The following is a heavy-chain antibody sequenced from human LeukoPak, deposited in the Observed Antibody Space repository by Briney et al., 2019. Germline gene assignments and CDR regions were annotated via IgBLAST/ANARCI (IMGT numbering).Heavy chain of an antibody. Sequence: PSETLSLTCSVFGGSISSGGSYWSWIRQHPGKGLEGIGYIYFSGSTYFNPSLKSRVTISLDTSENQFSLQLSSVTAADTAVYYCARGRHGYKVVGVFDSGGQGTLVTLPS. CDR1: GGSISSGGSY. V-gene: IGHV4-31*03. CDR2: IYFSGST. J-gene: IGHJ4*02. D-gene: IGHD5-24*01. CDR3: ARGRHGYKVVGVFDS.